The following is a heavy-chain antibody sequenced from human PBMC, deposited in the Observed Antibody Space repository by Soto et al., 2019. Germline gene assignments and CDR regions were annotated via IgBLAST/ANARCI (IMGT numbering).Heavy chain of an antibody. Sequence: AYVKVYCKASGYTFTSFYLHWVRQAPRQGLEWVGWINPNTGDTKYAQRFQGRVSMTRDTSINTAYMELSSLKSDDTAMFFCARCAFKMGQGDIYSLCVGVDVWGQ. CDR2: INPNTGDT. CDR3: ARCAFKMGQGDIYSLCVGVDV. J-gene: IGHJ6*02. V-gene: IGHV1-2*02. D-gene: IGHD2-21*01. CDR1: GYTFTSFY.